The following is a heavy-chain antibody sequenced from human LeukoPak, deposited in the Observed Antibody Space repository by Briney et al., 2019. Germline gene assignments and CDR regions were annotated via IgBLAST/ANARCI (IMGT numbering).Heavy chain of an antibody. CDR1: GFTFSSYC. Sequence: GGSLRLSCAASGFTFSSYCMHWVRQAPGKGLEWVAVIWYDGSNKYYADSVKGRFTISRDNSKNTLYLQMNSLRAEDTAVYYCAREPYRRAPNYYYYGMDVWGQGTTVTVSS. CDR3: AREPYRRAPNYYYYGMDV. D-gene: IGHD1-14*01. J-gene: IGHJ6*02. CDR2: IWYDGSNK. V-gene: IGHV3-33*01.